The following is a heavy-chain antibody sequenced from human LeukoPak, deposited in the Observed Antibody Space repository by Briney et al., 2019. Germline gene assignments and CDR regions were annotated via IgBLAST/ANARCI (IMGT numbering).Heavy chain of an antibody. D-gene: IGHD5-18*01. CDR3: ARAYVDTAMVLRVGATVDYYYYMDV. CDR1: GGSFSGYY. CDR2: INHSGST. J-gene: IGHJ6*03. Sequence: SETLSLTCAVYGGSFSGYYWSWIRQPPGKGLEWIGEINHSGSTNYNPSLKSRVTISVDTSKNQFSLKLSSVTAADTAVYYCARAYVDTAMVLRVGATVDYYYYMDVWGKGTTVTVSS. V-gene: IGHV4-34*01.